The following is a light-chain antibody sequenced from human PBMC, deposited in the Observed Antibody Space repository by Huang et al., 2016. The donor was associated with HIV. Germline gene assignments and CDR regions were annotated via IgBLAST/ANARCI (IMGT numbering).Light chain of an antibody. V-gene: IGKV3-11*01. CDR1: QNVTDA. CDR3: QERIHWPRLT. Sequence: EIVLTQSPATLSLSPGERATLSCRASQNVTDALAWFRQKPGQAPSLLIYRADHRANGTPPRFSGSGSGTDFTLTCSSLEPEDFAIYYCQERIHWPRLTFGGGTKVEIK. J-gene: IGKJ4*01. CDR2: RAD.